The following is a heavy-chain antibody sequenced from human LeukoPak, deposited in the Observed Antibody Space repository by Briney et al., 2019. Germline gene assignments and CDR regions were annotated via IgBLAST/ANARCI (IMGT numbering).Heavy chain of an antibody. V-gene: IGHV4-38-2*01. CDR1: GYSISSGYY. CDR3: ATFDLTTTGTTGGY. J-gene: IGHJ4*02. Sequence: SETLSLTCAVSGYSISSGYYWGWIRQPPGKGLEGIGSIYHSGSTYYNPSLKSRVTISVDTSKNQFSLKLSSVTAADTAVYYCATFDLTTTGTTGGYWGQGTLVTVSS. D-gene: IGHD1-1*01. CDR2: IYHSGST.